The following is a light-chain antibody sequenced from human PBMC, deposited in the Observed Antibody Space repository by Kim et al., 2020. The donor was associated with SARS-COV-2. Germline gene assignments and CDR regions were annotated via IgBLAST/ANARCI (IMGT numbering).Light chain of an antibody. Sequence: ASLGDRVTITCRASQGIRSDLGWYQQKPGRAPTRLIYGASTLESGVPSRFSGSGSGTEFTLTISSLQPEDFGTYYCLQHHAYPRTFGQGTKVDIK. V-gene: IGKV1-17*01. J-gene: IGKJ1*01. CDR3: LQHHAYPRT. CDR1: QGIRSD. CDR2: GAS.